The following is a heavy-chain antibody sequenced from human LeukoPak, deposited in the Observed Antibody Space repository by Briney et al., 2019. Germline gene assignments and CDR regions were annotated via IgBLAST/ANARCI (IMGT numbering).Heavy chain of an antibody. CDR2: INAGNGNT. CDR3: AFPYDSSAIASYGMDV. J-gene: IGHJ6*02. V-gene: IGHV1-3*01. Sequence: ASVKVSCKASGYTFTSYAMHWVRQAPGQRLEWMGWINAGNGNTTYSQKFQGRVTITRDTSASTAYMELSSLRSEDTAVYYCAFPYDSSAIASYGMDVWGQGTTVTVSS. CDR1: GYTFTSYA. D-gene: IGHD3-22*01.